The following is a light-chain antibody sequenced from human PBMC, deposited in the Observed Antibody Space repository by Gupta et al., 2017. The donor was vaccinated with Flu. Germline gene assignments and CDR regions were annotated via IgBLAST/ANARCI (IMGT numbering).Light chain of an antibody. Sequence: QSALTQPASVSGSPGPSITLSCTGISSDIGGYDYVSWYQQHTGKAPKLMIYAVNLRTSGVSSIFSGSKSGNTASLTISGLQAEDEAHYFCNSFTSSSTPGVFGGGTKLTVL. CDR2: AVN. V-gene: IGLV2-14*01. CDR3: NSFTSSSTPGV. CDR1: SSDIGGYDY. J-gene: IGLJ3*02.